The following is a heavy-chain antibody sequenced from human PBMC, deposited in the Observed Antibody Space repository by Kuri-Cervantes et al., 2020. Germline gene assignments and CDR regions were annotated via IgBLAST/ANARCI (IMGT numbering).Heavy chain of an antibody. D-gene: IGHD6-19*01. CDR1: GFTFSSYW. J-gene: IGHJ4*02. V-gene: IGHV3-21*01. CDR2: ISSSSSYI. Sequence: GGSLRLSCAASGFTFSSYWMSWVRQAPGKGLEWVSSISSSSSYIYYADSVKGRFTISRDNAKNSLYLQMNSLRAEDTAVYYCARDSRYSSGWYDFDYWGQGTLVTVSS. CDR3: ARDSRYSSGWYDFDY.